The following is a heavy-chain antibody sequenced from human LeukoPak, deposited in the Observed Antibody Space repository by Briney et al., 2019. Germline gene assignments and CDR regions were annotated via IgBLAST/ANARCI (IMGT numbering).Heavy chain of an antibody. CDR3: ARVFRDQRRRYFSDINTYYSHYFDY. J-gene: IGHJ4*02. CDR1: GFTFSSYSM. CDR2: IYHSGST. V-gene: IGHV4-4*02. D-gene: IGHD3-22*01. Sequence: PGGSLRLSCAASGFTFSSYSMNWVRQAPGKGLEYIGEIYHSGSTNYNPSLKSRVTISVDKSKNQFSLKLSSVTAADTAVYYCARVFRDQRRRYFSDINTYYSHYFDYWGQGTLVTVSS.